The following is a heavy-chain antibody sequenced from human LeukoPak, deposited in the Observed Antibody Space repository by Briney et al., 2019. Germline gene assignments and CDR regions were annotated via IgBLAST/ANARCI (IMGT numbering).Heavy chain of an antibody. CDR2: ISSSSSYI. J-gene: IGHJ5*02. V-gene: IGHV3-21*01. CDR1: GFTFSRYS. D-gene: IGHD2-2*01. CDR3: AREGIVVVPAAMGPWFDP. Sequence: KPGGSLRLSCAASGFTFSRYSMNWVRQAPGKGLEWVSSISSSSSYIYYADSVKGRFTISRDNAKNSLYLQMNSLRAEDTAVYYCAREGIVVVPAAMGPWFDPWGQGTLVTVSS.